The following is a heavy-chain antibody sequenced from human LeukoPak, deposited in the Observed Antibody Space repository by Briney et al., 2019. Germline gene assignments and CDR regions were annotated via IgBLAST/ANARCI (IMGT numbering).Heavy chain of an antibody. CDR2: ISYDGSNK. J-gene: IGHJ4*02. Sequence: GRSLRLSCAASGFTFSSYTMHWVRQAPGKGLEWVAVISYDGSNKYYADSVKGRFTISRDNSKNTLYLQMNSLRAEDTAVYYCARPPPGPYYFDYWGQGTLVTVSS. CDR3: ARPPPGPYYFDY. D-gene: IGHD7-27*01. CDR1: GFTFSSYT. V-gene: IGHV3-30-3*01.